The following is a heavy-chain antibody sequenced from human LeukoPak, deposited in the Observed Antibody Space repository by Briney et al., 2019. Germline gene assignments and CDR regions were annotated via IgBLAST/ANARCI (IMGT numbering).Heavy chain of an antibody. CDR1: GFTVSITY. J-gene: IGHJ4*02. V-gene: IGHV3-53*01. CDR3: ARGYGPDY. CDR2: IYSGGAT. Sequence: PGGSLRLSCAASGFTVSITYMNWVRQAPGKGLEWVSVIYSGGATYYADSVKGRFTISRDNSKNTLYLQMNSLRAGDTAVYYCARGYGPDYWGQGTLVTVSS. D-gene: IGHD2-15*01.